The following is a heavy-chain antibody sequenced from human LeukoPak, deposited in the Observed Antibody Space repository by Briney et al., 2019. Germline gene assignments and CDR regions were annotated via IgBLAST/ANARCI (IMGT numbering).Heavy chain of an antibody. CDR2: ISGSGGSK. V-gene: IGHV3-23*01. Sequence: GGSLRLSCAASGFTFSSYGMSWVRQAPGKGLEWVSAISGSGGSKYYADSVKGRFTISRDNAKNSLYLQMNSLRAEDTAVYYCARAPFGTVVKGVFDYWGQGTLVTVSS. CDR3: ARAPFGTVVKGVFDY. D-gene: IGHD4-23*01. CDR1: GFTFSSYG. J-gene: IGHJ4*02.